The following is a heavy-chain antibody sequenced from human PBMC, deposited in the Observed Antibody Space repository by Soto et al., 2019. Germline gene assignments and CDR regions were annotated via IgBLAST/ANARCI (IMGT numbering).Heavy chain of an antibody. J-gene: IGHJ5*02. CDR3: ASGGGSGSGWFDP. CDR2: IIPILGIA. CDR1: GGTFSSYT. V-gene: IGHV1-69*02. D-gene: IGHD3-10*01. Sequence: QVQLVQSGAEVKKPGSSVKVSCKASGGTFSSYTISWVRQAPGQGLEWMGRIIPILGIANYAQKFQGRVTITADKSTSTAYMELSSLRSEDTAVYYCASGGGSGSGWFDPWGQGTLVTVSS.